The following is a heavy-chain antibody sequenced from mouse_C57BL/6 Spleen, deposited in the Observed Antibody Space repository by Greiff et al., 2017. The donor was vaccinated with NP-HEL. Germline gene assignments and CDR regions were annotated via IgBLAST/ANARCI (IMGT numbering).Heavy chain of an antibody. CDR2: IYPGSGST. Sequence: QVQLKQPGAELVKPGASVKMSCKASGYTFTSYWITWVKQRPGQGLEWIGDIYPGSGSTNYNEKFKSKATLTVDTSSSTAYMQLSSLTSEDSAVYYCARGDYGSSRYFDVWGTGTTVTVSS. D-gene: IGHD1-1*01. CDR3: ARGDYGSSRYFDV. CDR1: GYTFTSYW. V-gene: IGHV1-55*01. J-gene: IGHJ1*03.